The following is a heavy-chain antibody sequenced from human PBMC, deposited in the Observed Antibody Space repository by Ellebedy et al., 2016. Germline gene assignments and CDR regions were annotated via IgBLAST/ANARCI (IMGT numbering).Heavy chain of an antibody. CDR3: ARDRSAGDWYFDL. CDR1: GFTVTNDY. V-gene: IGHV3-53*01. D-gene: IGHD7-27*01. CDR2: IDSGGSS. Sequence: GESLKISXVASGFTVTNDYMTWVRQAPGKGLEWVSLIDSGGSSWYADSVKGRFTISRDSPKNTLYLQMNSLRAEDTAVYYCARDRSAGDWYFDLWGRGTLVTVSS. J-gene: IGHJ2*01.